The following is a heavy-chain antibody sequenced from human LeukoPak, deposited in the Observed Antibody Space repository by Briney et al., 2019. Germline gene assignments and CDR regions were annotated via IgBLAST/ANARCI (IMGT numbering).Heavy chain of an antibody. CDR1: GLTFNNYA. CDR2: ISKSGDHT. D-gene: IGHD3-16*01. CDR3: ATSWGPDTSAFRWGRDGMDV. V-gene: IGHV3-23*01. Sequence: GGSLRLSCAVSGLTFNNYAMSWVRQAPGKGLEWVSAISKSGDHTYYAASAKGRFTIYRDNSKNTQYLQMNSLRAQDTAVYYCATSWGPDTSAFRWGRDGMDVWGQGTTVIVS. J-gene: IGHJ6*02.